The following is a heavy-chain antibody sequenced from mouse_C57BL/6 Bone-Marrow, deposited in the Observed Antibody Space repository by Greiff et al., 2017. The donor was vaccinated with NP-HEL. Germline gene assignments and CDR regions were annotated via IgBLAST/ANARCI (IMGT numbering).Heavy chain of an antibody. D-gene: IGHD1-1*01. CDR1: GFNIKDDY. Sequence: EVQLQQSGAELVRPGASVKLSCTASGFNIKDDYMHWVKQRPEQGLEWIGWIDPENGDTEYASKFQGKATITADTSSNTAYLQLSSLTSEDTAVYYCTTPITTVVEYWYFDVWGTGTTVTVSS. V-gene: IGHV14-4*01. CDR3: TTPITTVVEYWYFDV. J-gene: IGHJ1*03. CDR2: IDPENGDT.